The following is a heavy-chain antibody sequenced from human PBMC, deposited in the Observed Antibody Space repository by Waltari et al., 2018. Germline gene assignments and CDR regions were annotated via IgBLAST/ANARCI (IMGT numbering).Heavy chain of an antibody. V-gene: IGHV4-34*01. Sequence: PGKGLEWIGEINHSGSTNYNPSLKSRVTISVDTSKNQFSLKLSSVTAADTAVYYCARFKYGSGSYYRCVDYWGQGTLVTVSS. D-gene: IGHD3-10*01. CDR3: ARFKYGSGSYYRCVDY. CDR2: INHSGST. J-gene: IGHJ4*02.